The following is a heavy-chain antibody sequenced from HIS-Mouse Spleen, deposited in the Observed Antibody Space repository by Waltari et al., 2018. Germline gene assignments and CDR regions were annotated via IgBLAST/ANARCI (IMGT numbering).Heavy chain of an antibody. V-gene: IGHV4-39*07. CDR1: GGSISTSSYS. CDR3: AREIPYSSSWYDWYFDL. D-gene: IGHD6-13*01. CDR2: IYYSGST. Sequence: QLQLQESGPGLVKPSETLSLTSTVSGGSISTSSYSWGWIRQPPGKGLEWIGSIYYSGSTYYNPSLKSRVTISVDTSKNQFSLKLSSVTAADTAVYYCAREIPYSSSWYDWYFDLWGRGTLVTVSS. J-gene: IGHJ2*01.